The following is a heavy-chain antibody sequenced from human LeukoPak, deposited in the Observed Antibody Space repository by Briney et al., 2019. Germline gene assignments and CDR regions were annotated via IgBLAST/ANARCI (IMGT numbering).Heavy chain of an antibody. CDR3: AKGSRGYYYDSSGYYTYYFDY. V-gene: IGHV3-23*01. J-gene: IGHJ4*02. D-gene: IGHD3-22*01. Sequence: GSLRLSCAASGFTFSSYAMSWVRQAPGKGLEWVSAISGSGGSTYYADSVKGRFTISRDNSKNTLYLQMNSLRAEDTAVYYCAKGSRGYYYDSSGYYTYYFDYWGQGTLVTVSS. CDR2: ISGSGGST. CDR1: GFTFSSYA.